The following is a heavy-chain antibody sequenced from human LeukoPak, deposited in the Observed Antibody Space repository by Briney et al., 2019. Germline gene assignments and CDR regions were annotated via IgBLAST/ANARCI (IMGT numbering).Heavy chain of an antibody. CDR1: GGTFSSYA. D-gene: IGHD3-16*01. Sequence: SVTVSFTASGGTFSSYAISWVRQAPGQGLEWMGGIIPIFGTANYAQKFQGRVTITADESTSTAYMELSSLRSEDTATYYCTTRACHAGGCSSSFYYYYGLHFWGQGTTVSVSS. J-gene: IGHJ6*02. CDR3: TTRACHAGGCSSSFYYYYGLHF. CDR2: IIPIFGTA. V-gene: IGHV1-69*13.